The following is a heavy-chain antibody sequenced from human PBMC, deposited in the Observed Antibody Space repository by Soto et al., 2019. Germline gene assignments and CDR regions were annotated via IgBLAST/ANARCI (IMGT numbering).Heavy chain of an antibody. J-gene: IGHJ4*02. Sequence: EVQLVESGGGLVKPGGSLRLSCAASGFTFSNAWMSWVRQAPGKGLEWDGRIKSKTDGGTTDYAAPVKGRFTISRDDSKNTLYLQMNSLKTDDTAVYYCTTYIRYRTDYWGQGTLVTVSS. V-gene: IGHV3-15*01. CDR1: GFTFSNAW. CDR3: TTYIRYRTDY. CDR2: IKSKTDGGTT. D-gene: IGHD5-12*01.